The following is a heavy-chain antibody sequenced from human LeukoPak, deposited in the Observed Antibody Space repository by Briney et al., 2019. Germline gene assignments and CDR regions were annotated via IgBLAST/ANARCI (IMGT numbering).Heavy chain of an antibody. CDR3: ARAGPIDY. Sequence: GGSLRLSCAASGFIVSSKYMSWVRQAPGKGLEWVSVIYSGGSTYYAASVEGRFTISRDNSKNTVYLQMDSLRVEDTAVYYCARAGPIDYWGQGTLVTVSS. CDR2: IYSGGST. CDR1: GFIVSSKY. J-gene: IGHJ4*02. V-gene: IGHV3-53*01.